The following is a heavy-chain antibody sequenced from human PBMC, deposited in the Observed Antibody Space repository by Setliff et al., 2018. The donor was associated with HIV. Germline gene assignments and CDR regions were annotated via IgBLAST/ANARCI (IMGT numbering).Heavy chain of an antibody. J-gene: IGHJ3*02. CDR3: ARVNRGAFDI. CDR2: IYHSGST. D-gene: IGHD1-26*01. CDR1: GYSISSGYY. Sequence: PSETLSLTCTVSGYSISSGYYWGWIRQPPGKGLEWIGSIYHSGSTYYNPSLKSRVTISVDTSKNQFSLKLRSVTAADTAVYYCARVNRGAFDIWGQGTMVTVSS. V-gene: IGHV4-38-2*02.